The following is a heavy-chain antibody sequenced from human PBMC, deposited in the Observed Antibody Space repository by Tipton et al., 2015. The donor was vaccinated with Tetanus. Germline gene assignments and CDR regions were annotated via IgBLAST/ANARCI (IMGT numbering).Heavy chain of an antibody. CDR3: ARGMAEASNCGGDCYSDY. CDR2: ISSSSRYI. CDR1: GFTLSRYT. J-gene: IGHJ4*02. V-gene: IGHV3-21*01. D-gene: IGHD2-21*02. Sequence: LSLTCAASGFTLSRYTLNWVRQAPGKGLEWVSSISSSSRYIYYADSVEGRFTISRDNAKNSLYLQMNSLRAEDTAVYSCARGMAEASNCGGDCYSDYWGQGTLVTVSS.